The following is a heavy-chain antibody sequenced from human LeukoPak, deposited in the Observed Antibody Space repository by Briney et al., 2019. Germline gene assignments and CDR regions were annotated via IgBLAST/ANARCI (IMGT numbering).Heavy chain of an antibody. J-gene: IGHJ4*02. D-gene: IGHD4-23*01. V-gene: IGHV3-30*18. Sequence: GGSLRLSCAASGFTFSSYGMHWVRQAPGKGLEWVAVISYDGSNKYYADSVKGRFTISRDNSKNTLYLQMNSLRAQDTAVYYCAKYDYGGNPNEYYFDYWGQGTLVTVPS. CDR1: GFTFSSYG. CDR2: ISYDGSNK. CDR3: AKYDYGGNPNEYYFDY.